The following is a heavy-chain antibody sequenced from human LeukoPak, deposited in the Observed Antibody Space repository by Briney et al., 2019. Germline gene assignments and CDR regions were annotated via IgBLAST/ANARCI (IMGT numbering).Heavy chain of an antibody. CDR1: GFTFSDYY. J-gene: IGHJ4*02. CDR3: ARGWLLYYFDY. CDR2: ISSSGSTT. Sequence: GGSLRLSCAASGFTFSDYYMNWIRQAPGKGLEWVSYISSSGSTTYYADSVKGRFTISRDNAKNSLYLQMNSLRAEDTAVYYCARGWLLYYFDYWGQGTLVTVSS. V-gene: IGHV3-11*01. D-gene: IGHD5-12*01.